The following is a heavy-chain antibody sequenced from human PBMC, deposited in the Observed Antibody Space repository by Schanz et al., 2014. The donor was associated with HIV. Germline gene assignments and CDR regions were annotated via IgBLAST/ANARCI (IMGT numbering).Heavy chain of an antibody. CDR2: ISYDGSNQ. CDR3: ARRDYGDYYYYYGMDV. D-gene: IGHD4-17*01. Sequence: HLVESGGGVVQPGRSLRLSCAASGFTFSSYAMHWVRQAPGKGLEWVAVISYDGSNQYYADSVKGRFTISRDNSKNTLYLQMNSLRAEDTAVYYCARRDYGDYYYYYGMDVWGQGTTVTVS. J-gene: IGHJ6*02. V-gene: IGHV3-30-3*01. CDR1: GFTFSSYA.